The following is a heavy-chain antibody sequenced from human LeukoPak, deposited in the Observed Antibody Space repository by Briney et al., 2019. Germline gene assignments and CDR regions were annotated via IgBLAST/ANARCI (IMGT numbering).Heavy chain of an antibody. J-gene: IGHJ4*01. V-gene: IGHV5-51*01. D-gene: IGHD3-16*01. Sequence: KISXXXSGYSFXSXXIGWVRQLPXKGLEWMGIIYXGDSDTRYSPSCQGQVTISADKSIRTAYLQWSSLEASDSAMYYCXTYGDY. CDR2: IYXGDSDT. CDR1: GYSFXSXX. CDR3: XTYGDY.